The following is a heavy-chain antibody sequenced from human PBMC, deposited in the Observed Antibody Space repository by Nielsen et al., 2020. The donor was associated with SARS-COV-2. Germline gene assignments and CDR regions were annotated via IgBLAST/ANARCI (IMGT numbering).Heavy chain of an antibody. D-gene: IGHD6-19*01. CDR1: GYTFTSFA. CDR2: INAGNGNT. Sequence: ASVKVSCKPSGYTFTSFAIHWVRQAPGQSLEWMGWINAGNGNTKYSQKFQDRVTMTRDTAANTAYMELSSLSSEDTAVYYCARITPSSGWDYWGQGTLVTVSS. V-gene: IGHV1-3*01. CDR3: ARITPSSGWDY. J-gene: IGHJ4*02.